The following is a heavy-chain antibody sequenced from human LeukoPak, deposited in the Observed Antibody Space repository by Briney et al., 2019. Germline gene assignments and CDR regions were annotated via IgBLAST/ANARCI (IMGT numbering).Heavy chain of an antibody. V-gene: IGHV3-23*01. J-gene: IGHJ4*02. Sequence: GGSLRLSCAASGFTFSSYAMSWVRQAPGKGLEWVSAISGSGFSTYYADSVKGRFTISRDNAKNSLYLQMNSLTAADTAVYYCARKEVVINGLWEYWGQGTLVTVSS. CDR2: ISGSGFST. D-gene: IGHD3-22*01. CDR1: GFTFSSYA. CDR3: ARKEVVINGLWEY.